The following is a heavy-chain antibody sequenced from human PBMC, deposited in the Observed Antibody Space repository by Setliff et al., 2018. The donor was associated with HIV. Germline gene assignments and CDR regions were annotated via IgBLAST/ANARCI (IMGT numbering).Heavy chain of an antibody. V-gene: IGHV7-4-1*02. Sequence: ASVKVSCKASGYTFNSYGINWVRQAPGQGLEWMGWINTATGNPTYAQGFTGRFVFPLDTSVSTAYLQISSLKAEDSAVYYCARRMEMTPIGYWGQGTLVTVSS. CDR1: GYTFNSYG. CDR2: INTATGNP. CDR3: ARRMEMTPIGY. D-gene: IGHD2-15*01. J-gene: IGHJ4*02.